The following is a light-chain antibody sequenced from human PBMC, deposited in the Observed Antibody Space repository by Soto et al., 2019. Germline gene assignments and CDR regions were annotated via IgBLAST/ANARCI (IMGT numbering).Light chain of an antibody. CDR3: QQFNSYPS. CDR1: QGISSA. V-gene: IGKV1-13*02. J-gene: IGKJ2*01. CDR2: DAS. Sequence: AIQLTQSPSSLSASVVDRVTITCRASQGISSALAWYQQTPGKASKLLIYDASSFESGVPSSFSGRGSGTEFPLTISSLPPEDFTTYYCQQFNSYPSFGQGTKLEIK.